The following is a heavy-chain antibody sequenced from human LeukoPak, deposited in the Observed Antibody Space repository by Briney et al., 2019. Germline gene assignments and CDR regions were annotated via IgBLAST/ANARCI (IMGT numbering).Heavy chain of an antibody. J-gene: IGHJ6*03. V-gene: IGHV3-48*01. CDR3: ARDGYSGYDEGYMDV. D-gene: IGHD5-12*01. CDR2: ISSSSSTI. CDR1: GFTFSSYS. Sequence: GGSLRLSCAASGFTFSSYSMNWVRQAPGKGLEWVSYISSSSSTIYYADSVKGRFTISRDNAKNSLYLQMNSLRAEDTAVYYCARDGYSGYDEGYMDVWGKGTTVTVSS.